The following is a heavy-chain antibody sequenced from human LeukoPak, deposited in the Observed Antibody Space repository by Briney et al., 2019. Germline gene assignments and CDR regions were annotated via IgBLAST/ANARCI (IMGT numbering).Heavy chain of an antibody. D-gene: IGHD3-3*01. CDR2: INHSGST. CDR3: TRDRPTGASRVFVVQ. CDR1: GGSFSGYY. V-gene: IGHV4-34*01. J-gene: IGHJ4*02. Sequence: SETLSLTCAVYGGSFSGYYWNWIRQPPGKGLEWIGEINHSGSTNYNPSLKSRVSISVDTSKNNFSLKLSSVTAADTAVYYCTRDRPTGASRVFVVQWGQGTLVTVSS.